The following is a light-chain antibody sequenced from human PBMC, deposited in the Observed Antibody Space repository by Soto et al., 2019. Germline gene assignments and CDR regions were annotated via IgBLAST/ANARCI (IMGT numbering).Light chain of an antibody. Sequence: DTVLTQSPATLSLSPGERASLSCRASQNIWTFLAWYQQKPGQAPRLLIYDASHSSTGTPVRFRGSGSGRDFTLTISSLEPEGFAVCFCLQRCLFPRPFAQGTKVEI. CDR1: QNIWTF. CDR3: LQRCLFPRP. V-gene: IGKV3-11*02. CDR2: DAS. J-gene: IGKJ1*01.